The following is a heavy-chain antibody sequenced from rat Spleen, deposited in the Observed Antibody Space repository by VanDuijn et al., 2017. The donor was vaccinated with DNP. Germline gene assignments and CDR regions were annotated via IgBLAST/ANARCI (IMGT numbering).Heavy chain of an antibody. CDR1: GLSITSSFR. J-gene: IGHJ3*01. Sequence: LSLTCSVTGLSITSSFRWNWIRKFPGNKLEWMGYIDNAGNTNYNPSLKSRISITRDTSKNQFFLQVNSVTTEDTATYYCARGYYSGGWFLDWGQGTLVTVSS. CDR2: IDNAGNT. CDR3: ARGYYSGGWFLD. V-gene: IGHV3-3*01. D-gene: IGHD1-1*01.